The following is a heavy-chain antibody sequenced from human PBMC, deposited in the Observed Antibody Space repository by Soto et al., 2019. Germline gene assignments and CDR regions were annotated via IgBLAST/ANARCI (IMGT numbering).Heavy chain of an antibody. V-gene: IGHV5-51*01. D-gene: IGHD3-10*01. CDR2: IFTRDSET. J-gene: IGHJ5*02. CDR3: ARGYFDSGHGYDL. CDR1: GHLFNNHW. Sequence: ESLKISCKGPGHLFNNHWIGWVRQTPGKGLEWMGLIFTRDSETKTSPSFQGHVSFSVDNSINTVYLQWTSLKTTDTGIYFCARGYFDSGHGYDLWGQGTLVTVSS.